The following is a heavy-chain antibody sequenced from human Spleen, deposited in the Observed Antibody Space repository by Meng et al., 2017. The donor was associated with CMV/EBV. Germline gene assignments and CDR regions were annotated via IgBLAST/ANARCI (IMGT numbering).Heavy chain of an antibody. J-gene: IGHJ3*02. D-gene: IGHD3-16*02. CDR3: AKEESSLDDAFDI. V-gene: IGHV3-48*03. CDR1: GFTFSRYE. CDR2: ISSSGSPT. Sequence: GESLKISCAASGFTFSRYEMSWVRQAPGKGLEWVSYISSSGSPTHYADSVKGRFTISRDNAKNSLYLQMNSLRAENTAVYYCAKEESSLDDAFDIWGQGTMVTVSS.